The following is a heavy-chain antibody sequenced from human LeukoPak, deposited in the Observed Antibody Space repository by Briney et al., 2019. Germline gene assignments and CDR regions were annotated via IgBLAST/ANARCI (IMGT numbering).Heavy chain of an antibody. V-gene: IGHV4-39*07. J-gene: IGHJ4*02. D-gene: IGHD3-22*01. Sequence: PSETLSLTCTVSGGSISSSSYYWGWIRQPPGKGLEWIGSIYYSGSTYYNPSLKSRVTISVDTSKNQFSLKLSSVTAADTAVYYCARVTGYMIEDFFDYWGQGTLVTVS. CDR3: ARVTGYMIEDFFDY. CDR1: GGSISSSSYY. CDR2: IYYSGST.